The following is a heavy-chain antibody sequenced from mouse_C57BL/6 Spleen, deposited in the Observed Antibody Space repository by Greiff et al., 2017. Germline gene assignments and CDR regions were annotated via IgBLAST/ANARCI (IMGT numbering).Heavy chain of an antibody. V-gene: IGHV1-82*01. Sequence: VHLVESGPELVKPGASVKISCKASGYAFSSSWMNWVKQRPGKGLEWIGRIYPGDGDTNYNGKFKGKATLTADKSSSTAYMQLSSLTSEDSAVYFCAREYYAGYFDYWGQGTTLTVSS. CDR3: AREYYAGYFDY. J-gene: IGHJ2*01. D-gene: IGHD1-1*02. CDR1: GYAFSSSW. CDR2: IYPGDGDT.